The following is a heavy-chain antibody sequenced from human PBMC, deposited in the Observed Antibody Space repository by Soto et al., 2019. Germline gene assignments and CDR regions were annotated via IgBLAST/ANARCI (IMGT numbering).Heavy chain of an antibody. CDR2: INTYNSNT. CDR3: ARSITIVRGTPRIMDV. Sequence: QVQLVQSGVEVKKPGASVKVSCKASGYTFTSYGINWVRQAPGQGLEWMGWINTYNSNTSYARKLQGRVTMTTDTSTSTAYMELRSLRSDDTAVYYCARSITIVRGTPRIMDVWGQGTTVTVSS. J-gene: IGHJ6*02. V-gene: IGHV1-18*04. CDR1: GYTFTSYG. D-gene: IGHD3-10*01.